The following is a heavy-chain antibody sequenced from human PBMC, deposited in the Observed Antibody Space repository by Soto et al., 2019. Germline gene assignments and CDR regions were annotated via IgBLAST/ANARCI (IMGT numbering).Heavy chain of an antibody. Sequence: PSQTLSLTCAISGDSVSSNSAAWNWIRQSSSRGLEWLGRTYYRSKWYNDYAVSVKSRITINPGTSKNQFSLQLNSVTPEDTAVYYCARLSRITIFGVVYYYYGMDVWGQGTTVTVSS. V-gene: IGHV6-1*01. CDR3: ARLSRITIFGVVYYYYGMDV. D-gene: IGHD3-3*01. CDR2: TYYRSKWYN. J-gene: IGHJ6*02. CDR1: GDSVSSNSAA.